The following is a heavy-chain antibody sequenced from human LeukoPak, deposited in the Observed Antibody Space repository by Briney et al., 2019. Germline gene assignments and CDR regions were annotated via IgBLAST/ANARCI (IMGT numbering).Heavy chain of an antibody. CDR2: ISYDGSNK. Sequence: GGSLRLSCAASGFTFSSYAMHWVRQAPGKGLEWVAVISYDGSNKYYADSVKGRFTISRDNSKNTLYLQMNSLRAEGTAVYYCARGDYYDSSGYYPYYFDYWGQGTLVTVSS. D-gene: IGHD3-22*01. V-gene: IGHV3-30*04. CDR3: ARGDYYDSSGYYPYYFDY. J-gene: IGHJ4*02. CDR1: GFTFSSYA.